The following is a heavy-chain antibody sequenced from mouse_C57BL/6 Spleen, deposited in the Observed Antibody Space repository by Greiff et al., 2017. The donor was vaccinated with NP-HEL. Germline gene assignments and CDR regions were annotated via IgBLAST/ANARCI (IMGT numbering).Heavy chain of an antibody. CDR3: ARGITTVVATDAMDY. V-gene: IGHV5-17*01. CDR2: ISSGSSTI. J-gene: IGHJ4*01. CDR1: GFTFSDYG. Sequence: EVQLQESGGGLVKPGGSLKLSCAASGFTFSDYGMHWVRQAPEKGLEWVAYISSGSSTIYYADTVKGRFTISRDNAKNTLFLQMTSLRSEDTAMYYCARGITTVVATDAMDYWGQGTSVTVSS. D-gene: IGHD1-1*01.